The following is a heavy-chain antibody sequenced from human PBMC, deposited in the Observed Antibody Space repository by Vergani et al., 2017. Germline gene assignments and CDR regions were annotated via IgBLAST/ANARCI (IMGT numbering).Heavy chain of an antibody. D-gene: IGHD3-9*01. J-gene: IGHJ6*03. CDR3: ARGRFDWTSYYYYYMDV. CDR2: IFYSGTT. Sequence: QVQLQESGPGVVKPSQTLSLTCAVSGGSISSGDHCWTWIRQRPGKGLEWIGYIFYSGTTYDNPSLRSRLTISVDTSQNQFSLKLRSVTAADTAVYYCARGRFDWTSYYYYYMDVWGKGTTVTVSS. CDR1: GGSISSGDHC. V-gene: IGHV4-31*11.